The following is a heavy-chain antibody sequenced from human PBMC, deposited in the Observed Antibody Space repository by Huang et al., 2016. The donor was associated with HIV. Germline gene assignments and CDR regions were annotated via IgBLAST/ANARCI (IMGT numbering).Heavy chain of an antibody. J-gene: IGHJ4*02. CDR2: IYHSEST. CDR1: GSSISASDS. V-gene: IGHV4-30-2*01. Sequence: QLQLQESGSRLVKPSQTLSLTCAVSGSSISASDSWTWIRQPPGKGAEWLGYIYHSESTSYKPSVKSRVTISMDTSKNEFSLKLTSVTAADSAVYYCARVASYDSISYYFDHWGQGALVTVSS. CDR3: ARVASYDSISYYFDH. D-gene: IGHD3-22*01.